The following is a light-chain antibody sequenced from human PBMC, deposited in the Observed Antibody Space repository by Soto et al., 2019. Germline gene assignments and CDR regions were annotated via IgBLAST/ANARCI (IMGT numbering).Light chain of an antibody. J-gene: IGLJ1*01. Sequence: QSAPTQPASVSGSPGQSITISCTGTSSDVGGYNYVSWYQQHPGKAPKLMIYEVSNRPSGVSNRFSGSKSGNTASLTISGLQAEDEADYYCSSYTSSFYVFGTGTKVTVL. CDR3: SSYTSSFYV. CDR2: EVS. CDR1: SSDVGGYNY. V-gene: IGLV2-14*01.